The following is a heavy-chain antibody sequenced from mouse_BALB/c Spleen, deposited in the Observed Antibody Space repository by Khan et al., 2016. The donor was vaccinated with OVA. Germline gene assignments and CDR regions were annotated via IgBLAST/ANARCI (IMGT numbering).Heavy chain of an antibody. CDR3: ARHEDGNDGYYDYAMDY. CDR1: GYTFTEYI. Sequence: QVQLQQSGAELVKPGASVKLSCKASGYTFTEYIIHWVKQRSGQGLEWIGWFYPGSGSIKYNEKFKDKATLTADKSSSTVYMALSRLTSEDSAVYICARHEDGNDGYYDYAMDYWGQGTSVTVSS. J-gene: IGHJ4*01. CDR2: FYPGSGSI. D-gene: IGHD2-3*01. V-gene: IGHV1-62-2*01.